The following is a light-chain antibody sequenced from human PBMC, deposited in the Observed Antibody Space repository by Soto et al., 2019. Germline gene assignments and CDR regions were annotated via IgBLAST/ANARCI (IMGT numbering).Light chain of an antibody. Sequence: DIVLTQSPDSRSGSLGWSAAINCESSHNILYSSDNKNYLSWYQQRPGQPPKLLFYWASTRESGVPDRFSGSGSGTHFTLTITSLQAEDVAVYYCQQYYSSPPTFGQGTKVDIK. J-gene: IGKJ1*01. V-gene: IGKV4-1*01. CDR1: HNILYSSDNKNY. CDR3: QQYYSSPPT. CDR2: WAS.